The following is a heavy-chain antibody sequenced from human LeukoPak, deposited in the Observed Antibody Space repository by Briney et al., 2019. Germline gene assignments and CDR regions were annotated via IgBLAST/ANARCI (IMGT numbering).Heavy chain of an antibody. D-gene: IGHD2-2*02. Sequence: GGSLRLSCAASGFTFSSYAMSWVRQAPGKGLEWVSGINVSGGSTYYADPVKGRFTISRDNSKNTLYLQMDSLRAEDTAVYYCAKDPNPREYQLLYGYWGQGTLVTVSS. J-gene: IGHJ4*02. CDR1: GFTFSSYA. CDR3: AKDPNPREYQLLYGY. V-gene: IGHV3-23*01. CDR2: INVSGGST.